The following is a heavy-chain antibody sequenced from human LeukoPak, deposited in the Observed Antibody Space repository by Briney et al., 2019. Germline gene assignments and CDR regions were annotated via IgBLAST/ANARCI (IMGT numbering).Heavy chain of an antibody. J-gene: IGHJ3*02. CDR1: GCSINTYY. Sequence: PSETLSLTCTVPGCSINTYYWTWIRQPPGKGLEWIGYIYNSGSTNYNPSLKSRVTISTDTSKKHFSLRVSSVTAADMAVYYCAIRFRIEGGTRRGDALDMWGQGTMVTVSS. D-gene: IGHD1-26*01. CDR2: IYNSGST. V-gene: IGHV4-59*08. CDR3: AIRFRIEGGTRRGDALDM.